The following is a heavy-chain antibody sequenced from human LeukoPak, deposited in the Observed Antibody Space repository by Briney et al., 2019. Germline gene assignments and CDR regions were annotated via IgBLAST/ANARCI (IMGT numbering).Heavy chain of an antibody. J-gene: IGHJ3*02. CDR2: INQDGSEK. D-gene: IGHD2-8*02. CDR1: GFTFTNYW. V-gene: IGHV3-7*01. Sequence: GGSLRLSRAASGFTFTNYWMSWVRQAPGKGLEWVANINQDGSEKYYVDSVKGRFTVSRDNAKNSVYLQMNSLRTEDTAIYYCAGAWSRVDGFDIWGQGTMVTVSS. CDR3: AGAWSRVDGFDI.